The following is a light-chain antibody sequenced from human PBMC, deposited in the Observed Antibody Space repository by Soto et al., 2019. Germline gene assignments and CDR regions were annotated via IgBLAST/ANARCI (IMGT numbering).Light chain of an antibody. CDR2: DIT. Sequence: QSALTQPASVSGSPGQSITIPCTGTSNDIGGYNYVSWYQQFPGKAHKLIIYDITNRPSGVSFRFSGSKSGNTASLTIFGLQAEDEAGYHCSSYSSTSTGRLFGAGTKVTVL. J-gene: IGLJ1*01. CDR1: SNDIGGYNY. CDR3: SSYSSTSTGRL. V-gene: IGLV2-14*03.